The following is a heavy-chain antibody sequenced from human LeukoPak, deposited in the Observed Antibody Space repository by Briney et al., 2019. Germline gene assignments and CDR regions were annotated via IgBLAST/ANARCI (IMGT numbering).Heavy chain of an antibody. CDR1: GGSFSGYY. V-gene: IGHV4-34*01. J-gene: IGHJ3*02. CDR3: ARDPTTVTKGFDI. D-gene: IGHD4-17*01. CDR2: INHSGST. Sequence: SETLSLTCAVYGGSFSGYYWSWIRQPPGKGLEWIGEINHSGSTNYNPSLKSRVTISVDTSKNQFSLKTTSVTAADTAVYYCARDPTTVTKGFDIWGQGTMVTVSS.